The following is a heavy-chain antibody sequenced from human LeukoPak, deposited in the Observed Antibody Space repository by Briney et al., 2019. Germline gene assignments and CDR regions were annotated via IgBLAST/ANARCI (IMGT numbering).Heavy chain of an antibody. D-gene: IGHD5-18*01. Sequence: GGSLRLSCAASGFPLSSYAMSWVRQGPGKGLEWVAATSSSDPGTYHADSVRGRFTISRDNSKNTLYLQMNSLRAEDTAIYYCARVLREWIPDYWGQGTLVTVSS. CDR3: ARVLREWIPDY. CDR1: GFPLSSYA. CDR2: TSSSDPGT. J-gene: IGHJ4*02. V-gene: IGHV3-23*01.